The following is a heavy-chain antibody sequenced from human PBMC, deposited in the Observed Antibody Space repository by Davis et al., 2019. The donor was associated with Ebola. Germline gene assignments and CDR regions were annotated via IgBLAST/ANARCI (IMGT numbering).Heavy chain of an antibody. D-gene: IGHD2-15*01. CDR1: GYTFTSYD. J-gene: IGHJ6*02. CDR3: ARGLIGRSYSSYYYYYGMDV. V-gene: IGHV1-8*03. CDR2: MNPNSGNT. Sequence: ASVKVSCKASGYTFTSYDINWVRQATGQGLEWMGWMNPNSGNTGYAQKFQGRVTITRNTSISTAYMELSSLRSEDTAVYYCARGLIGRSYSSYYYYYGMDVWGQGTTVTVSS.